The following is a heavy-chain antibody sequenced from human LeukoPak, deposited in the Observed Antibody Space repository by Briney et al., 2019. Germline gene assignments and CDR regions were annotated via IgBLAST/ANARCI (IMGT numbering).Heavy chain of an antibody. D-gene: IGHD3-22*01. CDR1: GGSISSSSYY. CDR2: IYYSGST. J-gene: IGHJ6*02. V-gene: IGHV4-39*01. CDR3: ARLDSSGFLCGMDV. Sequence: SETLSLTCTVSGGSISSSSYYWGWIRQPPGKGLEWIGSIYYSGSTYYNPSLKSRVTISVDTSKNQFSLKLSSVTAADTAVYYCARLDSSGFLCGMDVWGQGTTVTVSS.